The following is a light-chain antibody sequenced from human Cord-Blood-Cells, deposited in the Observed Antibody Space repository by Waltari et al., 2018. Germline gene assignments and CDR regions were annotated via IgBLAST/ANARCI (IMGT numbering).Light chain of an antibody. V-gene: IGLV2-8*01. CDR2: EVS. Sequence: SALTQPPSASGSPGQSVTISCTGTSSDVGGYNYVSWYQQHPGKAPNLMIYEVSKRPSGVPDRFSGSKSGNTASLTVSGLQAEDEADYYCSSYAGSNNFGVFGTGTKVTVL. CDR1: SSDVGGYNY. CDR3: SSYAGSNNFGV. J-gene: IGLJ1*01.